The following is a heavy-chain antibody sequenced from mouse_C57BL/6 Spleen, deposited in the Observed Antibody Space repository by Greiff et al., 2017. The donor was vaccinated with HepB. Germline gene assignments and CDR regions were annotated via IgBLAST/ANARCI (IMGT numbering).Heavy chain of an antibody. Sequence: EVKLQESGPELVKPGASVKIPCKASGYTFTDYNMDWVKQSHGKSLEWIGDINPNNGGTIYNQKFKGKATLTVDKSSSTAYMELRSLTSEDTAVYYCARSRACSNYVDYWGQGTTLTVSS. CDR1: GYTFTDYN. D-gene: IGHD1-1*01. CDR2: INPNNGGT. V-gene: IGHV1-18*01. J-gene: IGHJ2*01. CDR3: ARSRACSNYVDY.